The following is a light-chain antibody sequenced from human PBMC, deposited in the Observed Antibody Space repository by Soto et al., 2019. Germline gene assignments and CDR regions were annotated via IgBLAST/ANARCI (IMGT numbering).Light chain of an antibody. Sequence: DIQETQSPSTLSSSVGDRVTFPCGASQSIGRWLAWYQQKPGKAPKLLIFDASTLENGVPSRFRGSGSGTECTLPISRLQPDDFQTYYCQHYNSYSEAFGQGTKVDIK. CDR3: QHYNSYSEA. V-gene: IGKV1-5*01. J-gene: IGKJ1*01. CDR2: DAS. CDR1: QSIGRW.